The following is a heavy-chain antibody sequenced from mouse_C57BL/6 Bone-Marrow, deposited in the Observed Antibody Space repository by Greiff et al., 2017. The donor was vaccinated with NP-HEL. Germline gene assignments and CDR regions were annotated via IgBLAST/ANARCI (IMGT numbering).Heavy chain of an antibody. J-gene: IGHJ4*01. Sequence: VKLMESGAELVKPGASVKMSCKASGYTFTTYPIEWMKQNHGKSLEWIGNFHPYNDDTKYNEKFKGKATLTVEKSSSTVYLELSRLTSDDSAVYYCARGQLRGGAMDYWGQGTSVTVSS. CDR2: FHPYNDDT. V-gene: IGHV1-47*01. CDR1: GYTFTTYP. D-gene: IGHD3-2*02. CDR3: ARGQLRGGAMDY.